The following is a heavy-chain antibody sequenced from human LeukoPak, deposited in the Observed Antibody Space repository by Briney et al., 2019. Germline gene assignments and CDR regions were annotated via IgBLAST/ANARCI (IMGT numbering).Heavy chain of an antibody. Sequence: GGSLRLSCAASGFMFTDHALSWVRQAPGKGLEWVSSISGSGTTTYYAESVRGRFTISRDNSKNTLYLQMNSLRAEDTAVYYCAEGGYDQDFDYWGQGSLVTVSS. CDR3: AEGGYDQDFDY. D-gene: IGHD2-2*01. J-gene: IGHJ4*02. CDR2: ISGSGTTT. V-gene: IGHV3-23*01. CDR1: GFMFTDHA.